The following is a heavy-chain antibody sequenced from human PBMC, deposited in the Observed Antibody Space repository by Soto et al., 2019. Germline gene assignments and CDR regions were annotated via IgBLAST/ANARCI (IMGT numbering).Heavy chain of an antibody. CDR3: ARVVVRGVQPYYYYYYMDV. V-gene: IGHV1-46*03. Sequence: ASVKVSCKASGYTFTSYYMHWVRQAPGQGLEWMGIINPSGGSTSYAQKFQGRVTMTRDTSTSTVYMELSRLRSEDTAVYYCARVVVRGVQPYYYYYYMDVWGKGTTVTVSS. J-gene: IGHJ6*03. CDR1: GYTFTSYY. CDR2: INPSGGST. D-gene: IGHD3-10*01.